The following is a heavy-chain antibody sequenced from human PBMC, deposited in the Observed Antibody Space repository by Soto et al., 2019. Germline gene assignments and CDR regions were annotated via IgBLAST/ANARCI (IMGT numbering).Heavy chain of an antibody. CDR2: ISYDGSNK. Sequence: GGSLRLSCAASGFTFSSYAMHWVRQAPGKGLEWVAVISYDGSNKYYADSVKGRFTISRDNSKNTLYLQMNSLRAEDTAVYYCARDWAMATSLNWFDPWGQGTLVTVSS. J-gene: IGHJ5*02. CDR3: ARDWAMATSLNWFDP. V-gene: IGHV3-30-3*01. D-gene: IGHD5-12*01. CDR1: GFTFSSYA.